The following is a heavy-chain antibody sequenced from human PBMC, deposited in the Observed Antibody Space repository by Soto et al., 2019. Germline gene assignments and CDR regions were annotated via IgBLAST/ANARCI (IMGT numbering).Heavy chain of an antibody. CDR2: ISYDGSNK. CDR1: GFTFSSYA. Sequence: QVQLVESGGGVVQPGRSLRLSCAASGFTFSSYAMHWVRQAPGKGLEWVAVISYDGSNKYYADSVKGRFTISRDNSKNTLYLQMNSLRDEDTAVYYCARDRFGSSSPHDYYYYGMDVWGQGTTVTVSS. J-gene: IGHJ6*02. V-gene: IGHV3-30-3*01. D-gene: IGHD6-13*01. CDR3: ARDRFGSSSPHDYYYYGMDV.